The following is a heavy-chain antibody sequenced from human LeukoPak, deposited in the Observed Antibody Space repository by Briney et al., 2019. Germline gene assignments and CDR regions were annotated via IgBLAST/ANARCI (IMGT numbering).Heavy chain of an antibody. V-gene: IGHV4-4*02. CDR3: ARATDYYYYGMDV. CDR1: GGSMSSTKW. Sequence: SETLSLTCGVSGGSMSSTKWWSWVRQPPGRGLEWIGEIYHSGTTNYNPSLKSRITISVDKSKNQVSLKLSSVTAADTAVYYCARATDYYYYGMDVWGQGTTVTVSS. CDR2: IYHSGTT. J-gene: IGHJ6*02.